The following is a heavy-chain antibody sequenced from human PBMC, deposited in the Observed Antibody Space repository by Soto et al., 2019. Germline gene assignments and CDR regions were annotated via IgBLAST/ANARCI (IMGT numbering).Heavy chain of an antibody. D-gene: IGHD6-19*01. CDR2: LSGSGTST. J-gene: IGHJ4*02. CDR3: AKATTNGGWFNPFDS. Sequence: GESLSLSSAASGFGFVNSAMNWVRQAPGKGLEWVSGLSGSGTSTYYADSVKGRFTISRDNSRDTLFLQMNSLTADDTAVYYCAKATTNGGWFNPFDSWGQGALVTVSS. V-gene: IGHV3-23*01. CDR1: GFGFVNSA.